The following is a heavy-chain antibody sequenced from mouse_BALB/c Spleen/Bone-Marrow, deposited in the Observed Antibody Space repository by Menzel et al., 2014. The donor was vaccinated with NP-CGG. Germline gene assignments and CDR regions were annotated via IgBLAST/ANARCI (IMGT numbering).Heavy chain of an antibody. V-gene: IGHV1S81*02. D-gene: IGHD1-1*01. CDR1: GHTFTSYW. J-gene: IGHJ2*01. CDR3: ALYYYGSLDY. Sequence: QVQLQQPGAELVKPGASVKLSCKASGHTFTSYWMHWVKQRPGQGLEWIGEINPSNGRTNYNEKFKSKATLTVDKSSSTAYMQLSSLTSEDSAVYYCALYYYGSLDYWGQGTTLTVSS. CDR2: INPSNGRT.